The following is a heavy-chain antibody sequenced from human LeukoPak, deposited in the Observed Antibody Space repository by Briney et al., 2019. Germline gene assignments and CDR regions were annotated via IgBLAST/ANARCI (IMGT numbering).Heavy chain of an antibody. CDR1: GGSISSYY. CDR3: ARFAVAGTDWFDP. J-gene: IGHJ5*02. D-gene: IGHD6-19*01. Sequence: PSETLSLTCTVSGGSISSYYWSWLQQPPGKGLEWIGYIYYSGSTNYNPSLKSRVTISVDTSKNQFSLKLSSVTAADTAVYYCARFAVAGTDWFDPWGQGTLVTVSS. V-gene: IGHV4-59*01. CDR2: IYYSGST.